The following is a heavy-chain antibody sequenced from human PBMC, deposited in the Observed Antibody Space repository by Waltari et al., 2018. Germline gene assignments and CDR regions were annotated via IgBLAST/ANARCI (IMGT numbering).Heavy chain of an antibody. Sequence: QVQLVQSGAEVKKTGAPVKVSCKVSGYTLTELSMHWVRQAPGKGIEWMGGFEPKDGETSYAQKCQGRVTMTEDTPTETAYMERSSLRSEDTAVYYCATSVLRFLEWSFDYWGQGTLVTVSS. D-gene: IGHD3-3*01. CDR3: ATSVLRFLEWSFDY. J-gene: IGHJ4*02. CDR2: FEPKDGET. V-gene: IGHV1-24*01. CDR1: GYTLTELS.